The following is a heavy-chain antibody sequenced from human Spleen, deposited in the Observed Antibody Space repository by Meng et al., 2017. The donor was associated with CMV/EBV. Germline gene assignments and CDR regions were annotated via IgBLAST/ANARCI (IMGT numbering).Heavy chain of an antibody. CDR1: GFSLSSSGVG. V-gene: IGHV2-5*01. CDR3: AHRLYSNYVDY. CDR2: IYWNDDK. J-gene: IGHJ4*02. D-gene: IGHD4-11*01. Sequence: GPTLVKPTQTLTLTCTFSGFSLSSSGVGVGWIRQPPGKALEWLALIYWNDDKRYSPSLKSRVTITKDTSKNQVVLTMTNMDPVDTGTYYCAHRLYSNYVDYWGQGTLVTVSS.